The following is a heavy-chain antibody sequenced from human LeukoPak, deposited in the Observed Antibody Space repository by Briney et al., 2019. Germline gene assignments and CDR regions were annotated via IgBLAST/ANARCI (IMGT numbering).Heavy chain of an antibody. V-gene: IGHV4-59*01. CDR1: GDSISGYY. Sequence: SETLSLTCTVSGDSISGYYWSWIRQPPGKGLEWIGYIYYSGSTIYNPSLKSRVTISVDTSKNQFSLKLSTVTAADTAVYFCAGRSRSGWYYDYWGQGTLFTVSS. J-gene: IGHJ4*02. CDR3: AGRSRSGWYYDY. CDR2: IYYSGST. D-gene: IGHD6-19*01.